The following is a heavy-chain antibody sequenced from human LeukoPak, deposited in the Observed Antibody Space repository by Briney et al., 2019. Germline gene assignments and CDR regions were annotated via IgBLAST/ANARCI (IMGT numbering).Heavy chain of an antibody. CDR2: ISGSGGST. V-gene: IGHV3-23*01. J-gene: IGHJ5*02. Sequence: GRSLRLSCAASGFTFSSYAMSWVRQAPGKGLEWVSAISGSGGSTYYADSVKGRFTISRDNSKNTLYLQMNSLRAEDTAVYYCAKMRVFYDFWSGYLGWFDPWGQGTLVTVSS. CDR1: GFTFSSYA. D-gene: IGHD3-3*01. CDR3: AKMRVFYDFWSGYLGWFDP.